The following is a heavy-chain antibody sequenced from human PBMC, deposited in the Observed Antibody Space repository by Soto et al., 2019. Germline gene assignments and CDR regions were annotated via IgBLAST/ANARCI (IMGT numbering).Heavy chain of an antibody. D-gene: IGHD6-19*01. Sequence: EVQLVESGGDLVKPGGSLRLSCAASGFTFSNAWMTWVRQAPGKGLEWVGRIKHKSDGGTADYAAPVKGRFTISRDDSKNTLYLQMNSLKTDDTDVYYCTTAPVAGPGPWYFDLWGRGTLVTVSS. J-gene: IGHJ2*01. V-gene: IGHV3-15*01. CDR1: GFTFSNAW. CDR3: TTAPVAGPGPWYFDL. CDR2: IKHKSDGGTA.